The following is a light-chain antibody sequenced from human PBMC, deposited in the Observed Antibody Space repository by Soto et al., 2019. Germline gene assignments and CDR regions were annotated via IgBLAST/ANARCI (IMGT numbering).Light chain of an antibody. CDR1: SSDVGGYNY. CDR2: DVS. Sequence: QSALTQPASVSGSPGQSITISCTGTSSDVGGYNYVSWYQQYPGKAPKLIIYDVSNRPSGVSNRFSGSKSANTASLTISGLQPEDEADYYCSSHTSNRDVLFGGGTKLTVL. V-gene: IGLV2-14*03. CDR3: SSHTSNRDVL. J-gene: IGLJ3*02.